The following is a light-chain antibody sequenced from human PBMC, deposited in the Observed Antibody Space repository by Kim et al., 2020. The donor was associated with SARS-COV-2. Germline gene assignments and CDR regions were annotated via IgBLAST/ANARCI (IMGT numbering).Light chain of an antibody. V-gene: IGLV2-14*03. CDR1: SSDVGAYKY. Sequence: QSALTQPASVSGSPGQSITISCTGTSSDVGAYKYVAWYQQYPGKAPKLIIYDVTNRPSGVSNRFSASKSGNTASLNISGLQAEDEADYYCSSYTTTSNRVFGGGDPADRP. CDR2: DVT. CDR3: SSYTTTSNRV. J-gene: IGLJ3*02.